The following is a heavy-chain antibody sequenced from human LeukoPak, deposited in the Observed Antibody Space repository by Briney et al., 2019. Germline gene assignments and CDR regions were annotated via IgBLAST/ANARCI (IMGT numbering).Heavy chain of an antibody. Sequence: GGSLRLSCAASGFTFKNAWMTWVRQAPGKGLEWVGRIKSKTDGGTTDYAAPVKGRFTISRDDSINTLYLQMNSLKSEDTAVYYCAGYCTGGDRYTANYQYYMDVWGKGTSVAVSS. V-gene: IGHV3-15*01. D-gene: IGHD2-8*02. CDR3: AGYCTGGDRYTANYQYYMDV. J-gene: IGHJ6*03. CDR1: GFTFKNAW. CDR2: IKSKTDGGTT.